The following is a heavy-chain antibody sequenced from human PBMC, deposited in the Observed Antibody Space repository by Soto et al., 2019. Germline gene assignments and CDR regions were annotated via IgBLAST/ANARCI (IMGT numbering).Heavy chain of an antibody. V-gene: IGHV4-59*13. D-gene: IGHD1-1*01. CDR1: GGSINSYY. CDR2: IYSSGST. J-gene: IGHJ6*03. Sequence: SETLSLTCTVSGGSINSYYWSWIRQPPGKGLEWVGLIYSSGSTNYNPSLKSRVTISVDTSRNQFSLKLTSVTAADTAVYYCARGTGTMFPMDVWGKGTTVTVSS. CDR3: ARGTGTMFPMDV.